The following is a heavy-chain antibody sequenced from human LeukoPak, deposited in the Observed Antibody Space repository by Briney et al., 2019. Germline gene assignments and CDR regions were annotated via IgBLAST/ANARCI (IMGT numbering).Heavy chain of an antibody. CDR2: IVGRGSST. V-gene: IGHV3-23*01. Sequence: PGASLRLSCAASGFIFSNYAMSWVRQAPGKGLEWVSAIVGRGSSTYYADSVKGRFTISRDNSKNTLYLQLNRLRAGDTAVYYCAKWGDYDILTGYYDSDYWGQGTLVTVSS. D-gene: IGHD3-9*01. CDR1: GFIFSNYA. CDR3: AKWGDYDILTGYYDSDY. J-gene: IGHJ4*02.